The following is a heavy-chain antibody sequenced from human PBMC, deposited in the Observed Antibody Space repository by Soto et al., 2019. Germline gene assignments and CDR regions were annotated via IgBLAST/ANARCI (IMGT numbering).Heavy chain of an antibody. J-gene: IGHJ4*02. CDR2: ISYDGSNK. CDR1: GFTFSSYG. V-gene: IGHV3-30*18. D-gene: IGHD3-22*01. CDR3: AKDPPNYYDSSGYYYCPDY. Sequence: QVQLVESGGGVVQPGRSLRLSCAASGFTFSSYGMHWVRQAPGKGLEWVAVISYDGSNKYYADSVKGRFTISRDNSKNTLYLQMNSLRAEDTAVYYCAKDPPNYYDSSGYYYCPDYWGQGTLVTVSS.